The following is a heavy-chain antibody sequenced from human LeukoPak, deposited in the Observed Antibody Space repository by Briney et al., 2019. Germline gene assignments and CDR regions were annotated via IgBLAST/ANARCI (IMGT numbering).Heavy chain of an antibody. D-gene: IGHD2-15*01. J-gene: IGHJ6*04. CDR1: GSRFTSYW. CDR3: ARQGYCSGGSCYSYYYYGMDV. Sequence: PGESLKISCKGSGSRFTSYWISWVRQMPGKGLEWMGRIDPSDSYTNYSPSFQGHVTISADKSISTAYLQWSSLKASDTAMYYCARQGYCSGGSCYSYYYYGMDVWGKGTTVTVSS. CDR2: IDPSDSYT. V-gene: IGHV5-10-1*01.